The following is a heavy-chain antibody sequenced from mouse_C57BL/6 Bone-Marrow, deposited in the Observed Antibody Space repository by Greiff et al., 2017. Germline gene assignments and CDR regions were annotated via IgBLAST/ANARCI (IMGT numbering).Heavy chain of an antibody. D-gene: IGHD1-1*01. CDR3: ARDYYGRNYRDFDD. Sequence: QVQLQQSGPELVKPGASVKISCKASGYAFSSSWMNWVKQRPGKGLEWIGRIYPGDGVTNYNGKFKGKATLTADKSSSTAYMQLSSLTSEDSAVYFCARDYYGRNYRDFDDWGQGTTLTVST. CDR2: IYPGDGVT. CDR1: GYAFSSSW. J-gene: IGHJ2*01. V-gene: IGHV1-82*01.